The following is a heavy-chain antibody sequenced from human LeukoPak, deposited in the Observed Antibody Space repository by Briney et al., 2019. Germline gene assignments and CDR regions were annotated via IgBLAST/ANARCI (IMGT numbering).Heavy chain of an antibody. Sequence: SETLSLTCTVSGGSISSSSYYWGWIPQPPGKGLEWIGSIYYNGSTYYNPSPKSRVTISVDTSKNQFSLKLSSVTAADTAVYYCARPRYNWSDFVYSSHYYYYMDVWGKGTTVTISS. CDR2: IYYNGST. D-gene: IGHD1-1*01. CDR3: ARPRYNWSDFVYSSHYYYYMDV. CDR1: GGSISSSSYY. J-gene: IGHJ6*03. V-gene: IGHV4-39*01.